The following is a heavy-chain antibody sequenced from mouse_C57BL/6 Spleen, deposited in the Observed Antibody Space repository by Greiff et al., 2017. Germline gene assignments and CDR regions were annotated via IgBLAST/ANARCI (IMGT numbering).Heavy chain of an antibody. V-gene: IGHV1-55*01. D-gene: IGHD1-1*01. CDR3: ARSGSSYGGY. CDR2: IYPGSGST. CDR1: GYTFTSYW. J-gene: IGHJ2*01. Sequence: QVQLKQPGAELVKPGASVKMSCKASGYTFTSYWITWVKQRPGQGLEWIGDIYPGSGSTNYDEKFKSKATLTVDTSSSTAYMQLSSLTSEDSAVYYCARSGSSYGGYWGQGTTLTVSS.